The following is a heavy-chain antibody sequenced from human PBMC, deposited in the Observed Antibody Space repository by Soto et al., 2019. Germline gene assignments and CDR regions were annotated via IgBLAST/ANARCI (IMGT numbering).Heavy chain of an antibody. Sequence: QVQLVQSGAEVKKPGASVKVSCKASGYIFTSYGISWVRQAPGQGLEWMGWSSTYKGNTNYAQQFQGRVTMTTDTSTTTAYMELRSLRTDDTAVYYCARGGTQYSGSSDNWFDPWGQGTLVTVSS. CDR3: ARGGTQYSGSSDNWFDP. CDR1: GYIFTSYG. CDR2: SSTYKGNT. D-gene: IGHD1-26*01. J-gene: IGHJ5*02. V-gene: IGHV1-18*01.